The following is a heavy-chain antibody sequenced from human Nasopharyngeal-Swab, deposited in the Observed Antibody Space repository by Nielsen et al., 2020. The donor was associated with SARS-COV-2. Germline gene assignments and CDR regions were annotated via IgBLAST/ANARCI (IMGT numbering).Heavy chain of an antibody. CDR2: IKSDGSRT. CDR1: GFTFNLYW. CDR3: ARDPGKWEFDY. J-gene: IGHJ4*02. Sequence: GESLKISCAASGFTFNLYWMHWVRQAPGKGLVWLSRIKSDGSRTNYADSVNGRFTISRDNAKNTLYLQMNNLRADDTAVYYCARDPGKWEFDYWGQGTLVTVSS. D-gene: IGHD1-26*01. V-gene: IGHV3-74*01.